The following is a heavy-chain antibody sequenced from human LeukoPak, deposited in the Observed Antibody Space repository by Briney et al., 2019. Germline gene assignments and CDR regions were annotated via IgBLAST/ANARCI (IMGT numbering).Heavy chain of an antibody. Sequence: PSETLSLTCTVSGGSISSSSYYWGWIRQPPGKGLEGIGSIYYSGSTYYNPSLKSRVTISVDTSKNQFSLKLSSVTAADTAVYYCARVYFSLQVKGPPVNWFDPWGQGTLVTVSS. CDR1: GGSISSSSYY. J-gene: IGHJ5*02. V-gene: IGHV4-39*01. D-gene: IGHD2/OR15-2a*01. CDR3: ARVYFSLQVKGPPVNWFDP. CDR2: IYYSGST.